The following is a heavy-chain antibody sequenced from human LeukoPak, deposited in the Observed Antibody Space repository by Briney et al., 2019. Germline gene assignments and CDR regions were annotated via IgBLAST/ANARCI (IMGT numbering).Heavy chain of an antibody. J-gene: IGHJ6*03. CDR2: ISAYSGDT. CDR3: AREGPNAYYDFWSGYYHYYYYMDV. D-gene: IGHD3-3*01. V-gene: IGHV1-18*01. CDR1: GYTFSGYG. Sequence: ASVKVSCKASGYTFSGYGISWVRQAPGQGLEWMGWISAYSGDTNYAQKLQGRVTMTTDTSTSTAYMELRSLRSDDTAVYYCAREGPNAYYDFWSGYYHYYYYMDVWGKGTTVTVSS.